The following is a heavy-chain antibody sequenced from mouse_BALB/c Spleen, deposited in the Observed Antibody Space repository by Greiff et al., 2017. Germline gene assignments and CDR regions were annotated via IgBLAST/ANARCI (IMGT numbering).Heavy chain of an antibody. CDR1: GFAFSSYD. CDR3: ARQRGHYYLMDY. J-gene: IGHJ4*01. V-gene: IGHV5-12-1*01. Sequence: EVQVVESGGGLVKPGGSLKLSCAASGFAFSSYDMSWVRQTPEKRLEWVAYISSGGGSTYYPDTVKGRFTISRDNAKNTLYLQMSSLKSEDTAMYYCARQRGHYYLMDYWGQGTSVTVSS. D-gene: IGHD1-2*01. CDR2: ISSGGGST.